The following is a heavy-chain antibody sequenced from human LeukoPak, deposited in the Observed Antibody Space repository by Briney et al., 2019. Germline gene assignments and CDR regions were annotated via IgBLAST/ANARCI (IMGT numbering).Heavy chain of an antibody. D-gene: IGHD2-21*02. Sequence: PGGSLRLSCAASGFNFYIYTMSWVRQAPGKGLEWVSSISDSATNTYYADSVKGRFTISRDNSKNTLYLQMNSLRAEDTAVYYCVNDWRNEANCGGDCLEYWGQGTLVTVSS. V-gene: IGHV3-23*01. J-gene: IGHJ4*02. CDR3: VNDWRNEANCGGDCLEY. CDR1: GFNFYIYT. CDR2: ISDSATNT.